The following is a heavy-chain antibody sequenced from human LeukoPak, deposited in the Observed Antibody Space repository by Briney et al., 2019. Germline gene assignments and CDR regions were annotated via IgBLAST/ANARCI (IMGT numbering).Heavy chain of an antibody. D-gene: IGHD3-10*01. J-gene: IGHJ6*04. CDR1: GGFISDYY. CDR2: IYHTGNT. CDR3: ARVFGYHAMDV. Sequence: SETLSLTCSVSGGFISDYYWSCIRQPPGKGLEWIGYIYHTGNTHYNPSLKSRVTISVDTSKSQFSLELSSVTAADTALYYCARVFGYHAMDVWGDGTTVTVSS. V-gene: IGHV4-59*01.